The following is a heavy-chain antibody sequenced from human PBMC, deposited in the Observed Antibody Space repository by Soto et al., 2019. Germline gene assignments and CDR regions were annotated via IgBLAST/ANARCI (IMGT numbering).Heavy chain of an antibody. Sequence: PGESLNISCKGSGYSFTSYWIGWVRQMPGKGLEWMGIIYPGDSDTRYSPSFQGQDTISADKSISTAYLQWSSLKASDTAMYYCARIRGSYSDYYYGMVVWGQGTTVTVSS. D-gene: IGHD1-26*01. CDR2: IYPGDSDT. CDR3: ARIRGSYSDYYYGMVV. J-gene: IGHJ6*02. V-gene: IGHV5-51*03. CDR1: GYSFTSYW.